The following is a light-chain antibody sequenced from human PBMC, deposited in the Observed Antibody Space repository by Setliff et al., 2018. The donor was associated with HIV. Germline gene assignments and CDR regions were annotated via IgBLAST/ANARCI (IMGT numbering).Light chain of an antibody. Sequence: QSALTQPASVSGSPGQSITISCTGTSSDIGGYNYVSWYQQLPGNTPKLLIYDVPNRPSGVPDRFSGSKSANTASLTISGLQAEDEADYYCSSFTSSKALLFGGGTKVTVL. V-gene: IGLV2-14*03. J-gene: IGLJ3*02. CDR3: SSFTSSKALL. CDR2: DVP. CDR1: SSDIGGYNY.